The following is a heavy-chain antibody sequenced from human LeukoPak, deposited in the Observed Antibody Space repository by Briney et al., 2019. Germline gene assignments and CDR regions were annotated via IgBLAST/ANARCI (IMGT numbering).Heavy chain of an antibody. CDR1: GFTFSSYA. D-gene: IGHD6-19*01. CDR2: IYSGGST. V-gene: IGHV3-53*01. Sequence: PGGSLRLSCAASGFTFSSYAMSWVRQAPGKGLEWVSVIYSGGSTYYADSVKGRFTISRDNSKNTLYLQMNSLRAEDTAVYYCARDPSSSGWSFQHWGQGTLVTVSS. J-gene: IGHJ1*01. CDR3: ARDPSSSGWSFQH.